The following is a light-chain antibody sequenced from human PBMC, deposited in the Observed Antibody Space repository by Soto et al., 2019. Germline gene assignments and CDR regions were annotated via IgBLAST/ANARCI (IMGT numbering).Light chain of an antibody. CDR2: EVS. CDR1: SSDVGAYKY. CDR3: AAYTSSSTLV. J-gene: IGLJ2*01. V-gene: IGLV2-14*01. Sequence: QSALTQPASVSGSPGQSITISCAGTSSDVGAYKYVSWYQQYPDKAPKLMIYEVSNRPSGVSDRFSGSKSGNTASLTISGLQAEDEADYYCAAYTSSSTLVFGGGTKLTVL.